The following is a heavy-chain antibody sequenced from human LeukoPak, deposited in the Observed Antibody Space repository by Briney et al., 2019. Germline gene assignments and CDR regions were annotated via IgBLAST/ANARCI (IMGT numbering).Heavy chain of an antibody. D-gene: IGHD3-10*01. CDR1: GYTFTSYY. J-gene: IGHJ4*02. CDR2: INPSGGST. V-gene: IGHV1-46*01. CDR3: ARDGYYYGSGSYYSDY. Sequence: ASVKVSCKASGYTFTSYYMHWVRQAPGQGLEWMGIINPSGGSTSYAQKLQGRVTMTTDTSTSTAYMELRSLRSDDTAVYYCARDGYYYGSGSYYSDYWGQGTLVTVSS.